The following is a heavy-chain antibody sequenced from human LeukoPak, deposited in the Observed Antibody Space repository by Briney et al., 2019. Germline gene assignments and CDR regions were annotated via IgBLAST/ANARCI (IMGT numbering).Heavy chain of an antibody. CDR3: AKARYCSSTSCYKGDAFDV. CDR1: GFTFSSYA. J-gene: IGHJ3*01. Sequence: GGSLRLSCAASGFTFSSYAMSWVRQAPGKGLEWVSIISGSGGATYYPDSVKGRFTVSRDISNNTLYLQMNSLRAGDTAVYYCAKARYCSSTSCYKGDAFDVWGQGTMVTVSS. V-gene: IGHV3-23*01. D-gene: IGHD2-2*02. CDR2: ISGSGGAT.